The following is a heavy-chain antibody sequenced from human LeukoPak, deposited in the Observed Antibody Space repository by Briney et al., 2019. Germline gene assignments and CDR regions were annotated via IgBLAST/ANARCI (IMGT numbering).Heavy chain of an antibody. CDR3: ARGPYDSSRD. CDR1: GGSFSGYY. V-gene: IGHV4-34*01. J-gene: IGHJ4*02. CDR2: INHSGNT. Sequence: LETLSLTCAVYGGSFSGYYWSWIRQPPGKGLEWIGEINHSGNTNYNPSLKSRVTISVDTSKNQFSLKLSSVTAADTAVYYCARGPYDSSRDWGQGTLVTVSS. D-gene: IGHD3-22*01.